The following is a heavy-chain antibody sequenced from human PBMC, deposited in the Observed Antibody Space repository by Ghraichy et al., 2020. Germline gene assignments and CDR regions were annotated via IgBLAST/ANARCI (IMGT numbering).Heavy chain of an antibody. CDR1: GFTFSGYA. V-gene: IGHV3-23*01. J-gene: IGHJ4*02. CDR2: ITWNSAST. Sequence: LSLTCAASGFTFSGYAMSWVRQAPGKGLEWVSTITWNSASTRYADSVKGRSTISRDNYKNAVYLQVTSLREDDTSGYFCAKTGDSGWFYDYWGRGTLVTVSS. CDR3: AKTGDSGWFYDY. D-gene: IGHD6-19*01.